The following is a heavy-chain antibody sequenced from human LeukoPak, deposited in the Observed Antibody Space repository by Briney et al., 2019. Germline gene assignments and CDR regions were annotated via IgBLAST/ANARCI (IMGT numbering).Heavy chain of an antibody. D-gene: IGHD3-10*01. Sequence: SETLSLTCAVYGGSFSGYYWSWIRQPPGKGLEWSGEINHSGSTNYNPSLKSRVTISVDTSKNQFSLKLSSVTAADTAVYYCARAFTYYYGSGSYFGFDYWGQGTLVTVSS. CDR2: INHSGST. V-gene: IGHV4-34*01. J-gene: IGHJ4*02. CDR1: GGSFSGYY. CDR3: ARAFTYYYGSGSYFGFDY.